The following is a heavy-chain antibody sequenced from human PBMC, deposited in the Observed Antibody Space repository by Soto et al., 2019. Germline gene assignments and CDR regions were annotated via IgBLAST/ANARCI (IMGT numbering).Heavy chain of an antibody. D-gene: IGHD3-22*01. CDR2: INWNGGST. V-gene: IGHV3-20*04. Sequence: GGSLRLSCAASGFTFDDYGMSWVRQAPGKGLEWVSGINWNGGSTGYADSVKGRFTISRDNAKNSLYLQMNSLRAEDTALYYCARDRYYYDSSGYYSFDYWGKGTLVIVSS. CDR3: ARDRYYYDSSGYYSFDY. CDR1: GFTFDDYG. J-gene: IGHJ4*02.